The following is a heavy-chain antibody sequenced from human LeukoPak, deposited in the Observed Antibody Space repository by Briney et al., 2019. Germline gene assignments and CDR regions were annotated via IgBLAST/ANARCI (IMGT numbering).Heavy chain of an antibody. CDR2: IYYSGST. CDR3: ARAIASSGSRLFDY. J-gene: IGHJ4*02. Sequence: SQTLSLTCTVSGGSISSGDYYWSWIRQPPGMGLECIRYIYYSGSTNYTPSLKSRVTISLDTSKNQFSLRLSSVTAADTAVYYCARAIASSGSRLFDYWGQGTLVTVSS. CDR1: GGSISSGDYY. D-gene: IGHD3-10*01. V-gene: IGHV4-30-4*01.